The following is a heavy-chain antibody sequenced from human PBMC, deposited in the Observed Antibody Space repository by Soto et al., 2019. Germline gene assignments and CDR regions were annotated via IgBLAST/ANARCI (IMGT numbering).Heavy chain of an antibody. V-gene: IGHV1-18*01. D-gene: IGHD4-17*01. CDR3: ANSAWKDYGENFDY. CDR2: ISAYYGNT. CDR1: GDTFTSYG. J-gene: IGHJ4*02. Sequence: QVQLVQSGAEVKKPGASVKVSCKASGDTFTSYGISCVRQAPGQGLEWMGWISAYYGNTNSAQKLHGRVTMTTDTSTSTSYMGLRSVISDDTAVYYWANSAWKDYGENFDYWVQRRLVTVST.